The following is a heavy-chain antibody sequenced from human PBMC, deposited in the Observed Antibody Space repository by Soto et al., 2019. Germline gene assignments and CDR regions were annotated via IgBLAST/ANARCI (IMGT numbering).Heavy chain of an antibody. CDR1: GFTFSSYA. D-gene: IGHD2-15*01. V-gene: IGHV3-23*01. Sequence: EVQLLESGGGLVQPGGSLRLSCAASGFTFSSYAMSWVRQAPGKGLEWVSAISGSGGSTYYADSVKGRFTISRDNSKNTLYLQMNSLRAEDTAVYYCAKDLFRYCSGGSCGPLDYWGQGTLVTVSS. J-gene: IGHJ4*02. CDR3: AKDLFRYCSGGSCGPLDY. CDR2: ISGSGGST.